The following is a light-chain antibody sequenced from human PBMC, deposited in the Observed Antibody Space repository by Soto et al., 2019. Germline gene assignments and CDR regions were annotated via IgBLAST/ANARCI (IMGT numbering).Light chain of an antibody. CDR2: EVS. V-gene: IGLV2-14*01. CDR3: SSYTSSSTRV. CDR1: SSDVGGYNY. J-gene: IGLJ3*02. Sequence: QSALTQPASVSGSPGQSITISCTGNSSDVGGYNYVSWYQQHPGKAPKLMIYEVSNRPSGVSNRFSGSKSGNTASLTISGLQAEDEADYYGSSYTSSSTRVFGGGTKLTVL.